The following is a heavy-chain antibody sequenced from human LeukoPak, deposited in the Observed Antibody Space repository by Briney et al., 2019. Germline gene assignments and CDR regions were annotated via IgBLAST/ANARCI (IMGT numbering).Heavy chain of an antibody. CDR3: ARELCDYALPGGMVV. V-gene: IGHV1-18*01. CDR2: ISVYNGNT. D-gene: IGHD3-16*01. Sequence: ASVNVSCKASGYTFTSYGISWVRQAPGQGLEWMGWISVYNGNTNYAQKLQGRVTMTTDTSTSTAYMELRSLRSDDTAVYYCARELCDYALPGGMVVWGQGTTVTVSS. J-gene: IGHJ6*02. CDR1: GYTFTSYG.